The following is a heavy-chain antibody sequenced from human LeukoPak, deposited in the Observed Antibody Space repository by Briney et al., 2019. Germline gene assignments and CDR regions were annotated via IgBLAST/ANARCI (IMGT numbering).Heavy chain of an antibody. D-gene: IGHD3-10*01. CDR2: ITDGGGST. Sequence: GGSLRLSCAASGFTFSIYSMNWVRQAPGKGLEWVSAITDGGGSTYYADSVKGRFTISRDNSRNTLFLQMNSLRAEDTAVYYCAKGGITMVRGAYYYYYMDVWGKGTTVTISS. CDR3: AKGGITMVRGAYYYYYMDV. J-gene: IGHJ6*03. CDR1: GFTFSIYS. V-gene: IGHV3-23*01.